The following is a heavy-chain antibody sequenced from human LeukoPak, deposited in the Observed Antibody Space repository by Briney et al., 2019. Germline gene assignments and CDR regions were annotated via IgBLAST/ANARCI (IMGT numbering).Heavy chain of an antibody. CDR1: GFTFSSYS. CDR3: AREYDFWSGYNYYMDV. CDR2: ISSSSSYI. J-gene: IGHJ6*03. Sequence: GGSLRLSCAASGFTFSSYSMTWVRQAPGKGLEWVSSISSSSSYIYYADSVKGRFTISRDNAKNSLYLQMNSLRAEDTAVDFCAREYDFWSGYNYYMDVWGKGTTVTVSS. V-gene: IGHV3-21*01. D-gene: IGHD3-3*01.